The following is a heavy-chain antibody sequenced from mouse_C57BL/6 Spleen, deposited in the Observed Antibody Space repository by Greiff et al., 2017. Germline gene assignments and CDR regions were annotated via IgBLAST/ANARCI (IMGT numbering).Heavy chain of an antibody. Sequence: EVQLVESGGGLVQPGGSLKLSCAASGFTFSGYYMYWVRQTPEKRLEWVAYISNGGGSTYYPDTVKGRFTISRDNAKNTLYLQMSRLKSEDTAMYYCARQGDGLRNAMDYWGQGASVTVSS. V-gene: IGHV5-12*01. CDR3: ARQGDGLRNAMDY. CDR1: GFTFSGYY. CDR2: ISNGGGST. J-gene: IGHJ4*01. D-gene: IGHD3-1*01.